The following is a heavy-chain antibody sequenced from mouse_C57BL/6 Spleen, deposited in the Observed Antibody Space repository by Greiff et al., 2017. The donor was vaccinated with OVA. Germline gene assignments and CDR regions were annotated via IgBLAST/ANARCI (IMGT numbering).Heavy chain of an antibody. Sequence: EVQRVEPGGGLVKPGGSLKLSCAASGFTFSSYTMSWVRQTPEKRLEWVATISGGGGNTYYPDSVKGRFTISRDNAKNTPYLQMSSLRSEDTAVYYCARQSSAVVAYYFDYWGQGTTLTVSS. CDR2: ISGGGGNT. V-gene: IGHV5-9*04. CDR3: ARQSSAVVAYYFDY. D-gene: IGHD1-1*01. J-gene: IGHJ2*01. CDR1: GFTFSSYT.